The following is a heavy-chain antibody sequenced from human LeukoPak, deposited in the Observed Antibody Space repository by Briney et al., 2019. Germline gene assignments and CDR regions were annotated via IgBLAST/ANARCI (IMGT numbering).Heavy chain of an antibody. Sequence: SVKVSCKASGGTFSSYTISWVRQAPGQGLEWMGRIIPILGIANYAQKFQGRVTITAVKSTSTAYMELSSLRSEDTAVYYCAREAGQDAFDIWGQGTMVTVSS. CDR1: GGTFSSYT. J-gene: IGHJ3*02. CDR2: IIPILGIA. CDR3: AREAGQDAFDI. V-gene: IGHV1-69*04. D-gene: IGHD6-13*01.